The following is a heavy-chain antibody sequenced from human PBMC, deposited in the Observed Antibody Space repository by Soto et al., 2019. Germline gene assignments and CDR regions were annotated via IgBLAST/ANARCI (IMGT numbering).Heavy chain of an antibody. CDR1: GGSISSGGYY. J-gene: IGHJ4*02. Sequence: QVQLQESGPGLVKPSQTLSLTCTVSGGSISSGGYYWSWIRQYPGKGLEWIGYINYSGTTHYTPSLKSRVYISIDTSKNQVSLRLNSVTAADTAVYYCARAAVDIVATILDYWCQGVLVTVSA. CDR3: ARAAVDIVATILDY. CDR2: INYSGTT. D-gene: IGHD5-12*01. V-gene: IGHV4-31*03.